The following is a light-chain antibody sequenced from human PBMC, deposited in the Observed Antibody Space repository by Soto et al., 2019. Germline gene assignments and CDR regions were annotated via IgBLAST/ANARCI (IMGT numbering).Light chain of an antibody. V-gene: IGKV3-15*01. Sequence: EIVMTQSPATLSVSPGERATLSCRTSQSIGSNLGWYHQKPGQAPRILIYAASTRATGIPDRFSGSESGTEFTLTISSLQSEYSAVYYCQQSNIWSLLTFGQGTLLEI. CDR2: AAS. J-gene: IGKJ5*01. CDR1: QSIGSN. CDR3: QQSNIWSLLT.